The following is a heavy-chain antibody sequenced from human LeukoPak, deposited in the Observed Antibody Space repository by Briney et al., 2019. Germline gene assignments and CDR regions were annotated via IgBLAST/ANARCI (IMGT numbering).Heavy chain of an antibody. CDR3: ARLRRGAAGTSYYFDY. J-gene: IGHJ4*02. CDR2: MKPNSGNT. D-gene: IGHD6-13*01. CDR1: GYTFTSYD. V-gene: IGHV1-8*01. Sequence: GASVKVSCKASGYTFTSYDINWVRQATGQGLEWMGWMKPNSGNTGYAQKFQGRVTMTRNTSISTAYMELSSLISEDTAVYYCARLRRGAAGTSYYFDYWGQGTLVTVFS.